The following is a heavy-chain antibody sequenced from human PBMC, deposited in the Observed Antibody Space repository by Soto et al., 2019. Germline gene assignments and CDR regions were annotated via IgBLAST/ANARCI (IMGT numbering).Heavy chain of an antibody. CDR2: IWYDGSNK. CDR3: APDCGGDCYPTT. J-gene: IGHJ4*02. Sequence: QVQLVESGGGVVQPGRSLRLSCAASGFTFSSYGMHWVRQAPGKGLEWVAVIWYDGSNKYYADSVKGRFTISRDNSKNTLYLQMNSLSAEDTAVYYCAPDCGGDCYPTTWGQGTLVTVSS. D-gene: IGHD2-21*02. V-gene: IGHV3-33*01. CDR1: GFTFSSYG.